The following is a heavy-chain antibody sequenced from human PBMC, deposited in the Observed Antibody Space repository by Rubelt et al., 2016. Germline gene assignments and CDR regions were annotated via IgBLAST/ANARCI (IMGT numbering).Heavy chain of an antibody. CDR2: ISGSGGST. V-gene: IGHV3-23*01. D-gene: IGHD1-26*01. Sequence: QDPGKGLEWVSAISGSGGSTYYADSVKGRFTISRDNSKNTLYLQMNSLRAEDTAVYYCAKDPIPSGSLIKEDYWGQGTLVTVSS. CDR3: AKDPIPSGSLIKEDY. J-gene: IGHJ4*02.